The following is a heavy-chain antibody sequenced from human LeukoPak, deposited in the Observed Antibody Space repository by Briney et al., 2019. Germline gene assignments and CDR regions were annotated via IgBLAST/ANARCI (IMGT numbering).Heavy chain of an antibody. CDR2: IYSDNT. CDR1: GFTVSSNS. V-gene: IGHV3-53*01. J-gene: IGHJ4*02. Sequence: GGSLRLSCTVSGFTVSSNSMSWVRQAPGKGLEWVSFIYSDNTHYSDSVKGRFTISRDDSKNTLYLQMNSLRVEDTAVYFCARRAGAYSHPYDYWGQGTLVTVSS. CDR3: ARRAGAYSHPYDY. D-gene: IGHD4/OR15-4a*01.